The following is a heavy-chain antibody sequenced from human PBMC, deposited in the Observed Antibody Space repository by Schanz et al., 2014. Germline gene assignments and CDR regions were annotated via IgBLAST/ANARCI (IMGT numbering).Heavy chain of an antibody. Sequence: QVQLLQFGGGVVQPGRSLRLSCAASGFTFSSYGMHWVRQAPGKGLEWVAAMSYDGSIKYYGDSVKGRFTISRDNSENTLYLHMNTLRSEDTAVYYCAKDSTHIDIVLVPTAIDYWGQGTLVTVSS. CDR3: AKDSTHIDIVLVPTAIDY. D-gene: IGHD2-2*01. CDR2: MSYDGSIK. J-gene: IGHJ4*02. CDR1: GFTFSSYG. V-gene: IGHV3-30*18.